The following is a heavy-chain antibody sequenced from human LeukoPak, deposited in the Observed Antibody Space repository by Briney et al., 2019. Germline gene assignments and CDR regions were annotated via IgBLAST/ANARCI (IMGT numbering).Heavy chain of an antibody. CDR2: INPNSGGT. CDR3: ARPSGFLEWLTSFDY. V-gene: IGHV1-2*02. D-gene: IGHD3-3*01. CDR1: GYTFTGYY. Sequence: ASVKVSCKASGYTFTGYYMHWVRQAPGQGLEWMGWINPNSGGTNYAQKFQGRVTMTRDTSISTAYMELSRLRSDDTAVYYCARPSGFLEWLTSFDYWGQGTLVTVSS. J-gene: IGHJ4*02.